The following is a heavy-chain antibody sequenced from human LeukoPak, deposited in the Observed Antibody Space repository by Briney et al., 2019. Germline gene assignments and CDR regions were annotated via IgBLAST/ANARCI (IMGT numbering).Heavy chain of an antibody. CDR3: ARVNLGQLLYWYFDL. CDR2: THYSGTT. V-gene: IGHV4-59*01. D-gene: IGHD4-23*01. Sequence: SETLSLTCAVSDGSISTFYWSWIRQPPGKGLEWIGYTHYSGTTYYNPSLKSRVAMSVNTSKHQFSLEMTSVTAADTAVYYCARVNLGQLLYWYFDLWGRGTLVTVSS. CDR1: DGSISTFY. J-gene: IGHJ2*01.